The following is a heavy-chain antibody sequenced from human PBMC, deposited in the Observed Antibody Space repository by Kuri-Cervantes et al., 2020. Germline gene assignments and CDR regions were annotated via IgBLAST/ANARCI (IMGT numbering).Heavy chain of an antibody. V-gene: IGHV3-7*01. Sequence: GGSLRLSCAASGFTFSSYSMNWVRQAPGKGLEWVANIKQDGSEKYYVDSVKGQFTISRDNAKNSLYLQMNSLRAEDTAVYYCANYVRRSGNYYIENWGQGTLVTVSS. J-gene: IGHJ4*02. CDR2: IKQDGSEK. CDR3: ANYVRRSGNYYIEN. D-gene: IGHD1-26*01. CDR1: GFTFSSYS.